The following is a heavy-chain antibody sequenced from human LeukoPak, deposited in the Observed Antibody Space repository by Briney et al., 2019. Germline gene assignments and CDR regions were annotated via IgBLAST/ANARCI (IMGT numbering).Heavy chain of an antibody. D-gene: IGHD6-13*01. Sequence: SETLSLTCTVSGGSISSYYRSWIRQPPGKGLEWIGYIYNSGSTIYNPSLKSRVAISVDTSKNQFSLRLSSVTAADTAVYFCARQSAAGTNNWFDPWGQGTLVTVSS. V-gene: IGHV4-59*08. CDR1: GGSISSYY. CDR2: IYNSGST. CDR3: ARQSAAGTNNWFDP. J-gene: IGHJ5*02.